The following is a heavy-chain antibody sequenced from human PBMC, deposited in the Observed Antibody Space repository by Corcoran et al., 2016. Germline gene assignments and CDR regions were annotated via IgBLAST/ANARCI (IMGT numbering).Heavy chain of an antibody. D-gene: IGHD3-22*01. CDR2: IRSKAYGGTT. CDR3: TRVPDYYDSSGYYEGYFDY. CDR1: GFTFGDYA. J-gene: IGHJ4*02. Sequence: EVQLVESGGGLVHPGRSLRLSCTASGFTFGDYAMSWFRQAPGKGLEWVGFIRSKAYGGTTEYAASVKGRFTISRDDSKSIAYLQMNSLKTEDTAVYYCTRVPDYYDSSGYYEGYFDYWGQGTLVTVSS. V-gene: IGHV3-49*03.